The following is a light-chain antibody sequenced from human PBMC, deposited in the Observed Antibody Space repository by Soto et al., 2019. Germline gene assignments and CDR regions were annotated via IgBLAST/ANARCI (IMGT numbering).Light chain of an antibody. Sequence: EIVLTQSPGTLSLSPGERATLSCRASQSVSSSYLAWYQQKPGQAPRLLIYGASSRATGIPDRFSGSGSGTDFTLTISRVEPEDFAVYYCQQDGSSRITFGQGTRLEIK. CDR2: GAS. CDR1: QSVSSSY. J-gene: IGKJ5*01. CDR3: QQDGSSRIT. V-gene: IGKV3-20*01.